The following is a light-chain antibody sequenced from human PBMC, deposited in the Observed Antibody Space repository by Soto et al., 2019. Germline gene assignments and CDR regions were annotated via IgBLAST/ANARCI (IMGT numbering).Light chain of an antibody. J-gene: IGKJ5*01. V-gene: IGKV3-20*01. CDR2: GAS. CDR1: QSVSSSY. CDR3: QQYGTSPT. Sequence: EIVLTQSPGTLSLSPGERATLSCRASQSVSSSYLASYQQKPGQAPRLLIYGASSRATGIPDRFSGSGSGTDFPLTISRLEPEDFAVYYCQQYGTSPTFGQGTRLEIK.